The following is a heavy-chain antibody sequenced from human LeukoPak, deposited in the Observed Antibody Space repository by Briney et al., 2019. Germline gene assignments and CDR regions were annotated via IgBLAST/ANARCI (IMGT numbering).Heavy chain of an antibody. D-gene: IGHD6-19*01. CDR1: GFSVSSKY. V-gene: IGHV3-53*01. CDR3: TKLKGWYGDGYFDY. Sequence: GGSLRLSCAASGFSVSSKYMSWVRQPAGKGLEWVSVIYSGGTTFYAHSVKGRFTISRDNSKNTLYLQMNSLRPDDTAVYYCTKLKGWYGDGYFDYWGPGILVTVSS. J-gene: IGHJ4*02. CDR2: IYSGGTT.